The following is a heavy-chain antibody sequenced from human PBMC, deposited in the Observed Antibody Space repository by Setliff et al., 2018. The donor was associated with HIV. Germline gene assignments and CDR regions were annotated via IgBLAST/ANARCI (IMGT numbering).Heavy chain of an antibody. J-gene: IGHJ4*01. CDR2: IYHSGST. CDR3: ARLGYSYGTRALDY. V-gene: IGHV4-38-2*01. Sequence: SETLSLTCAVSGYSISSGYYWGGIRQPPGKGLEWIGSIYHSGSTYYNLSLKSRVTISVDTAKNQFSLKLRSVTAADTAVYYCARLGYSYGTRALDYWGHGTLVTVSS. D-gene: IGHD5-18*01. CDR1: GYSISSGYY.